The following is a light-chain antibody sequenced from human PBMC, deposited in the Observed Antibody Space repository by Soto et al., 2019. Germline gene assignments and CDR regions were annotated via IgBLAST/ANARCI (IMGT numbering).Light chain of an antibody. CDR3: SSYTSSSTYV. J-gene: IGLJ1*01. CDR1: SSDVGGYIY. Sequence: QSVLTQPASVSGTPGQSITISCTGTSSDVGGYIYVSWYQQHLGKAPKLMIYEVSNRPSGVSNRFSGSKSGNTASLTISGFQAEDEADYYCSSYTSSSTYVFGTGTKVTVL. V-gene: IGLV2-14*01. CDR2: EVS.